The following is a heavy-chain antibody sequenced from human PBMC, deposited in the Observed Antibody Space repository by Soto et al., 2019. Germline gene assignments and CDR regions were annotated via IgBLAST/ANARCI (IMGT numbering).Heavy chain of an antibody. CDR2: IYYSGST. J-gene: IGHJ3*02. Sequence: PSETLSLTCTVSGGSISSYYWSWIRQPPGKGLEWIGYIYYSGSTNYIPSLKSRVTISVDTSKNLFSLKLSSVTAADTAVYYCARGITFGGVIATGAFDIWGQGTMVTVSS. CDR1: GGSISSYY. V-gene: IGHV4-59*01. CDR3: ARGITFGGVIATGAFDI. D-gene: IGHD3-16*02.